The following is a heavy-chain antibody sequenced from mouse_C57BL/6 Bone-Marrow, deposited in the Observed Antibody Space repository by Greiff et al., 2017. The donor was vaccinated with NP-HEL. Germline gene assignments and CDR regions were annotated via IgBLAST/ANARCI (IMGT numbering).Heavy chain of an antibody. CDR3: ARRSYRYWYFDV. J-gene: IGHJ1*03. CDR1: GYTFTSYW. Sequence: QVQLQQPGAELVKPGASVKLSCKASGYTFTSYWMHWVKQRPGQGLEWIGMIHPNSGSTNYNEKFKSKATLTVDKSSSTAYMQLSSLTSEDSAVYYCARRSYRYWYFDVWGTGTTVTVSS. D-gene: IGHD1-1*01. CDR2: IHPNSGST. V-gene: IGHV1-64*01.